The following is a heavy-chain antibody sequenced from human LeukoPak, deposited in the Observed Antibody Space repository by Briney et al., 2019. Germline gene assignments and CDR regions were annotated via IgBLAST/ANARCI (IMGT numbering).Heavy chain of an antibody. CDR1: GFTFSSYA. J-gene: IGHJ6*02. CDR3: AAEYYDILTGSNYYYGMDV. V-gene: IGHV3-23*01. D-gene: IGHD3-9*01. Sequence: GGSLRLSCAASGFTFSSYAMSWVRQAPGKGLEWVSAISGSGGSTYYADSVKGRFTISRDNSKNTLYLQMNSLRAEDTDVYYCAAEYYDILTGSNYYYGMDVWGQGTTVTVSS. CDR2: ISGSGGST.